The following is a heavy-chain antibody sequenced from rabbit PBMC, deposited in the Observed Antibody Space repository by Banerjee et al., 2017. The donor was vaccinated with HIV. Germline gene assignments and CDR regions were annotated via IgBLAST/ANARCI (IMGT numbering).Heavy chain of an antibody. D-gene: IGHD6-1*01. V-gene: IGHV1S45*01. J-gene: IGHJ4*01. CDR3: ARDPDGYVGDAFKL. Sequence: QEQLVESGGGLVKPEGSLTLTCTASGFSFSNKYVMCWVRQAPGKGLEWIACINTSSGNTVYATWAKGRFTISKPSWTTVTLQMTSLTAADTATYFCARDPDGYVGDAFKLWGQGTLVTVS. CDR1: GFSFSNKYV. CDR2: INTSSGNT.